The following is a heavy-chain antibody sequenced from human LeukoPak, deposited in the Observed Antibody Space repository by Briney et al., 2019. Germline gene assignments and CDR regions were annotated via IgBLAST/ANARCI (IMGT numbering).Heavy chain of an antibody. V-gene: IGHV4-34*01. J-gene: IGHJ4*02. CDR3: ASVMGIAVAGTDY. CDR1: GGSFSGYY. CDR2: INHSGST. Sequence: PSETLSLTCAVYGGSFSGYYWSWIRQPPGKGLEWIGEINHSGSTNYNPSLKSRVTISVDTSKDQFSPKLSSVTAADTAVYYCASVMGIAVAGTDYWGQGTLVTVSS. D-gene: IGHD6-19*01.